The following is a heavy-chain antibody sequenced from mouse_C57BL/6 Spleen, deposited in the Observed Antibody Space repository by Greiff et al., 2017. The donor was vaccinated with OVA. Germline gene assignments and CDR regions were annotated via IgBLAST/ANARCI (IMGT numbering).Heavy chain of an antibody. CDR3: ARGITTVDWYFDV. CDR2: INPNNGGT. Sequence: VQLQQSGPELVKPGASVKMSCKASGYTFTDYNMHWVKQSHGKSLEWIGYINPNNGGTSSNQKFKGKATLTVNKSSSTAYMELRSLTSEDSAVYYCARGITTVDWYFDVWGTGTTVTVSS. CDR1: GYTFTDYN. D-gene: IGHD1-1*01. J-gene: IGHJ1*03. V-gene: IGHV1-22*01.